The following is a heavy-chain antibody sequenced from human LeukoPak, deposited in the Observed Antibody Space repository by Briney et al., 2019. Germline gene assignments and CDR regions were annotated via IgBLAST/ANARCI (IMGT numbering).Heavy chain of an antibody. J-gene: IGHJ4*02. CDR2: INHSGST. V-gene: IGHV4-34*01. Sequence: SETLSLTCAVYGGSFSGYYWSWICQPPGKGLEWIGEINHSGSTNYNPSLKSRVTISVDTSKNQFSLKLSSVTAADTAVYYCASTFTIFGVVTWGQGTLVTVSS. CDR3: ASTFTIFGVVT. D-gene: IGHD3-3*01. CDR1: GGSFSGYY.